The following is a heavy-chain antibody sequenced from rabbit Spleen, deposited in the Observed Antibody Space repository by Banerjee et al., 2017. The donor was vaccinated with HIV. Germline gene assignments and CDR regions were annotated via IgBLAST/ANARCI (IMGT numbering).Heavy chain of an antibody. V-gene: IGHV1S45*01. D-gene: IGHD1-1*01. CDR3: ARDTSSSFSSYGMDL. CDR2: INPGSSGST. Sequence: QQQLEESGGELVKPEGSLTLTCTASGFSFSSVSYMCWVRQAPGKGLEWIACINPGSSGSTYYARWAKGRFTISKASSTTVTLQMTSLTAADTASYFCARDTSSSFSSYGMDLWGPGTLVTVS. J-gene: IGHJ6*01. CDR1: GFSFSSVSY.